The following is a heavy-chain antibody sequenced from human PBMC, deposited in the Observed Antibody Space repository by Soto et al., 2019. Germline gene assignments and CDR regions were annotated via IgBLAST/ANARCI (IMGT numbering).Heavy chain of an antibody. V-gene: IGHV4-59*01. D-gene: IGHD5-12*01. CDR2: IYYSGST. CDR1: GGSISSYY. J-gene: IGHJ4*02. Sequence: PSETLSLTCTVSGGSISSYYWSWIRQPPGKGLEWIGYIYYSGSTNYNPSLKSRVTISVDTSKNQFSLKLSSVTAADTAVYYCASAWPDSGYALHPFDYWGQGTLVTVSS. CDR3: ASAWPDSGYALHPFDY.